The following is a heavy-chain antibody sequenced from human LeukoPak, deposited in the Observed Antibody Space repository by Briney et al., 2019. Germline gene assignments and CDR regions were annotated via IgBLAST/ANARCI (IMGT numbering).Heavy chain of an antibody. CDR2: INHSGST. Sequence: PSETLSLTCAVYGGSFSGYYWSWIRQPPGKGLEWIGEINHSGSTNYNPSLKSRVTISVDTSKNQFSLKLSSVTAADTAVYYCARLPPYYYYYYMDVWGKGTTVTISS. V-gene: IGHV4-34*01. CDR1: GGSFSGYY. CDR3: ARLPPYYYYYYMDV. J-gene: IGHJ6*03.